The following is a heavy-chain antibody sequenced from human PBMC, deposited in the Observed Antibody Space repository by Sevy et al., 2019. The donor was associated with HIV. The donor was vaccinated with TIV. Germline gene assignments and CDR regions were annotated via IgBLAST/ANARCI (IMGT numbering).Heavy chain of an antibody. Sequence: GGSLRLSCTASGFTFGDYAMSWFRQAPGKGLEWVGFIRSKAYGGTTEHAASVKGRFTISRDDSKSIAYLQMNSLKTEDTAVYYCTRDQRANYFDYWGQGTLVTVSS. CDR1: GFTFGDYA. CDR2: IRSKAYGGTT. V-gene: IGHV3-49*03. CDR3: TRDQRANYFDY. J-gene: IGHJ4*02.